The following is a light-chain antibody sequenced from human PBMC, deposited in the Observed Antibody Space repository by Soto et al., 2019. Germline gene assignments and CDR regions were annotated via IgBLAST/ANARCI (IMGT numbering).Light chain of an antibody. CDR2: DVS. J-gene: IGLJ1*01. CDR1: SSDVGNYNY. CDR3: SSYTTNTSVV. Sequence: QSALTQPASVSGSPGQSITISCTGTSSDVGNYNYVSWYQQHPGKAPKLMIYDVSKRPSGVSNRFSGSKSGNTASLTISGLQGEDEADYYCSSYTTNTSVVFGTGTKVTVL. V-gene: IGLV2-14*01.